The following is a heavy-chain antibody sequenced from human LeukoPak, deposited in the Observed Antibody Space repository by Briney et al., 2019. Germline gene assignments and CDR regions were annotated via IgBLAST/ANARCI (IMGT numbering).Heavy chain of an antibody. Sequence: ASVKVSCKASGYTFTGYYMHWVRQAPGQGLEWMGWINPNSGGTNYAQKFQGRVTMTRDTSISTAYMELSRLRSDATAVYYCARDVTYCSSTSCLSRFDPWGQGTLVTVSS. CDR3: ARDVTYCSSTSCLSRFDP. CDR1: GYTFTGYY. J-gene: IGHJ5*02. CDR2: INPNSGGT. V-gene: IGHV1-2*02. D-gene: IGHD2-2*01.